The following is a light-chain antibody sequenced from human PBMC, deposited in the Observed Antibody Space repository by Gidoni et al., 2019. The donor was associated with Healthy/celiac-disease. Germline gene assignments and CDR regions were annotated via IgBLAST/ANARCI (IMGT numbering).Light chain of an antibody. CDR2: DAS. V-gene: IGKV3-11*01. Sequence: EIVLTQSPATLSLSPGERATLFCRASQSVSSYLAWYQQKPGQAPRLLIYDASNRATGIPARFSGSGSGTDFTLTISILEPEDFAVYYCQHRSNWPPTFGQGTKVEIK. J-gene: IGKJ1*01. CDR3: QHRSNWPPT. CDR1: QSVSSY.